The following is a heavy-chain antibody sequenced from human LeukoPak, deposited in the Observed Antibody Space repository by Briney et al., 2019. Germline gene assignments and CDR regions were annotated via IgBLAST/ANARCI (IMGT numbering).Heavy chain of an antibody. J-gene: IGHJ3*02. Sequence: SETLSLTCTVSGGSISSYYWSWIRQPAGKGLEWIGRIYTSGSTNYNPSLKSRVTMSVDTSKNQFSLKLSSVTAADTAVYYCARVWYYHDSSGDPDLGAFDIWGQGTMVTVSS. CDR1: GGSISSYY. D-gene: IGHD3-22*01. CDR3: ARVWYYHDSSGDPDLGAFDI. V-gene: IGHV4-4*07. CDR2: IYTSGST.